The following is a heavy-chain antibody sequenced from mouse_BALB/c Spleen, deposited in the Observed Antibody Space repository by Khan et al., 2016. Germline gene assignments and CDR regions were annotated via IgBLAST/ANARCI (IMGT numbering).Heavy chain of an antibody. J-gene: IGHJ1*01. CDR2: IDPATGNT. V-gene: IGHV14-3*02. Sequence: VQLQQSGAELVKPGASVKLSCTASGFNIKDTYMHWVKQRPEQGLEWIGRIDPATGNTKYDTKFQGKATIKADTSSNTAYLQLSSLTSEDTAVYYCANYGSSYWYFDVWGAGTTVTVSS. CDR1: GFNIKDTY. D-gene: IGHD1-1*01. CDR3: ANYGSSYWYFDV.